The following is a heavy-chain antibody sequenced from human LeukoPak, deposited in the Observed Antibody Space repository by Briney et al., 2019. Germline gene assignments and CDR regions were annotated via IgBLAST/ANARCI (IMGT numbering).Heavy chain of an antibody. CDR3: ANENYYGSGSYADH. V-gene: IGHV3-30*18. D-gene: IGHD3-10*01. CDR2: ISYDGSNT. Sequence: GGSLRLSCAAPGFTFNNYGMHWVRQAPGKGLEWVAIISYDGSNTYYADSVKGRFTISRDNSKNTLYLQMNSLRAEDTALYYCANENYYGSGSYADHWGQGTLVTVSS. J-gene: IGHJ4*02. CDR1: GFTFNNYG.